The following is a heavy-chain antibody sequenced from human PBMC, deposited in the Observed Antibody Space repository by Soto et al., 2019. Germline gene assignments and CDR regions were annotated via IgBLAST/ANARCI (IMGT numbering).Heavy chain of an antibody. Sequence: EVQLVESGGGVIQPGGSLRLSCAASGFTVSSNYMSWVRQAPGKGLEWVSVIYSGGSTYYADSVKGRFTISRDNSKNTLYLQMNSLRGEDTAVYYWGRDRVESGYPEYCQHWGQGTLVTVSS. CDR2: IYSGGST. D-gene: IGHD3-22*01. V-gene: IGHV3-53*01. CDR3: GRDRVESGYPEYCQH. CDR1: GFTVSSNY. J-gene: IGHJ1*01.